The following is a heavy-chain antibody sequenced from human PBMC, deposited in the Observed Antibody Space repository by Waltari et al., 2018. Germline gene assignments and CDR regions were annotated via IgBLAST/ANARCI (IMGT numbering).Heavy chain of an antibody. CDR3: ARDSSSSGKGDY. D-gene: IGHD6-6*01. CDR1: GYTFTNYS. J-gene: IGHJ4*02. CDR2: TNPSGRST. V-gene: IGHV1-46*01. Sequence: QVQLVQSGAEVKKPGASVTVSCKASGYTFTNYSMHWVRQAPGQGLEWMGITNPSGRSTSYALKFEDRVTMTRHTSTSTVYMQLSSLKSEDTAIYYCARDSSSSGKGDYWGQGTLVTVSS.